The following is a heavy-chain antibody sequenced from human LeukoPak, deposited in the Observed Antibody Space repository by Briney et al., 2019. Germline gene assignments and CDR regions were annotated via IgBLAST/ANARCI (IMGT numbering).Heavy chain of an antibody. D-gene: IGHD6-25*01. J-gene: IGHJ6*03. CDR2: IIPMLRSS. Sequence: SVKVSCKASGCTFGGYTISWVRQAPGQGLEWMGGIIPMLRSSTYAQRFQGRLTITTDESTTTVHMELRRLGSEDTAVYFCARELSAAAPYYMDVWGKGSTV. V-gene: IGHV1-69*16. CDR1: GCTFGGYT. CDR3: ARELSAAAPYYMDV.